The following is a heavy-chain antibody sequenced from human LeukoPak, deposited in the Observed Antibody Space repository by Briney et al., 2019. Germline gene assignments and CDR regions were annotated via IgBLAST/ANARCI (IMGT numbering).Heavy chain of an antibody. Sequence: PGGSLRLSCEVSGFTFSDHYMSWIRQAPGKRLEWVSYISSGSTYTNYADSVEGRFTISRDNAKNSLYLHMNSLRAEDTAVYYCARGDYGGDYFDYWGQGTLVTVSS. CDR2: ISSGSTYT. CDR1: GFTFSDHY. D-gene: IGHD4-23*01. CDR3: ARGDYGGDYFDY. J-gene: IGHJ4*02. V-gene: IGHV3-11*05.